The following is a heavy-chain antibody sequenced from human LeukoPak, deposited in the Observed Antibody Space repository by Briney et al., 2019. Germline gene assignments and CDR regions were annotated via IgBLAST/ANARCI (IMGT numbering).Heavy chain of an antibody. CDR3: ARRRPAHDAFDI. CDR1: GDSISSYY. J-gene: IGHJ3*02. D-gene: IGHD2-2*01. CDR2: IYYSGTT. V-gene: IGHV4-59*01. Sequence: NPSESLSLTCTASGDSISSYYWSWIRQPPGKGLEWIGYIYYSGTTNYNPSLKSRVTISVDTSKNLFSLKLSSVTGADTAVYYCARRRPAHDAFDIWGQGTLVTVSS.